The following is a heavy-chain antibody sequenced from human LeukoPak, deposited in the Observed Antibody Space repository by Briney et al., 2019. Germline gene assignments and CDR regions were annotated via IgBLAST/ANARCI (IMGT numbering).Heavy chain of an antibody. J-gene: IGHJ4*02. CDR2: IFHSGST. V-gene: IGHV4-59*08. CDR1: GDSISGYY. CDR3: ARLATYGDFSD. D-gene: IGHD4-17*01. Sequence: SETLSLTCTVSGDSISGYYWSWVRQPPGKGLEWIGYIFHSGSTKYNPSLESRVTISIDTSKNQFSLRLSSVTAADTAVYYCARLATYGDFSDWVQGTLVTVSS.